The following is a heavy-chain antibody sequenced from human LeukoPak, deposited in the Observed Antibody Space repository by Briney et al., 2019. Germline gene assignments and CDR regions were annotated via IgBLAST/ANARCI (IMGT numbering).Heavy chain of an antibody. V-gene: IGHV1-69*06. D-gene: IGHD3-10*01. CDR3: ARVLGAGSYYWFDP. CDR2: IIPIFGTA. Sequence: SVKVSCKASGGTFSSYAISWVRQAPGQGLEWMGGIIPIFGTANYAQKFQGRVTITADKSTSTAYMELSSLRSEDTAVYYCARVLGAGSYYWFDPWGQGTLVTASS. J-gene: IGHJ5*02. CDR1: GGTFSSYA.